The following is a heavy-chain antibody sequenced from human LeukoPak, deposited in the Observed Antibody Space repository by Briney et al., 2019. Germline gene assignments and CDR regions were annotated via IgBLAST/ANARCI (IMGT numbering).Heavy chain of an antibody. J-gene: IGHJ6*02. D-gene: IGHD5-18*01. CDR3: ARESGYSYGYGPDYYYYGMDV. V-gene: IGHV4-59*01. CDR1: GGSISSYY. CDR2: IYYSGST. Sequence: SETPSLTCTVSGGSISSYYWSWIRQPPGKGLEWIGYIYYSGSTNYNPSLKSRVTISVDTSKNQFSLKLSSVTAADTAVYYCARESGYSYGYGPDYYYYGMDVWGQGTTVTVSS.